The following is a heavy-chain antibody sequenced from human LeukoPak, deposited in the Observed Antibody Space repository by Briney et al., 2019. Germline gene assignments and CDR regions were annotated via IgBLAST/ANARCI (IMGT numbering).Heavy chain of an antibody. D-gene: IGHD4-11*01. CDR1: GFKFNTHN. CDR2: ISSRSTYI. V-gene: IGHV3-21*01. J-gene: IGHJ5*02. Sequence: GGSLRLSCAASGFKFNTHNLNWVRQAPGKGLEWVSSISSRSTYILYADSVKGRFTVSRDNARNSLYLQMNSLRAEDTAVYYCARVRAGLQAFDTWGQGTLVTVSS. CDR3: ARVRAGLQAFDT.